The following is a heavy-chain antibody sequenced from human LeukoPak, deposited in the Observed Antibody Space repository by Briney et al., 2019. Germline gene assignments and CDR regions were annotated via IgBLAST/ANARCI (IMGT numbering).Heavy chain of an antibody. D-gene: IGHD3-16*02. J-gene: IGHJ4*02. CDR2: INPNSGGT. CDR1: GYTFTGYY. Sequence: ASVKVSCKASGYTFTGYYMHWVRQAPGQGLEWMGWINPNSGGTNYAQKFQGRVTMTRDTSISTAYMELSRLRSDDTAVYYCARVRDTLYYFDYWGQGTLVTVSS. V-gene: IGHV1-2*02. CDR3: ARVRDTLYYFDY.